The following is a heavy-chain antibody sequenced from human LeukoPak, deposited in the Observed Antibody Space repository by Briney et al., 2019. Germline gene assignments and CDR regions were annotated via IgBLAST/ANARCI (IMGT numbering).Heavy chain of an antibody. Sequence: ASVKVSCKPSGYTFTGYFTHWVRQAPGQGLEWMGWVNPDSGGTNYAQKFQGRVTMTRDTYINTAYMELSRLRPDDTAVNYCARAYSSGYSYGYGWVYNWFDPWGQGTLVTVSS. D-gene: IGHD5-18*01. CDR1: GYTFTGYF. J-gene: IGHJ5*02. CDR3: ARAYSSGYSYGYGWVYNWFDP. V-gene: IGHV1-2*02. CDR2: VNPDSGGT.